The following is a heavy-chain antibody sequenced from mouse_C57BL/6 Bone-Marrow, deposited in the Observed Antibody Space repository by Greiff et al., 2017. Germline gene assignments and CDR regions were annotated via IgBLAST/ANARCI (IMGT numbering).Heavy chain of an antibody. V-gene: IGHV3-6*01. J-gene: IGHJ4*01. Sequence: VQLKESGPGLVKPSQSLSLTCSVTGYSITSGYYWNWIRQFPGNKLEWMGYISYDGSNNYNPSLKNRISITRDTSKNQFFLKLNSVTTEDTATYYCAGLLDYWGQGTSVTVSS. CDR2: ISYDGSN. CDR1: GYSITSGYY. CDR3: AGLLDY. D-gene: IGHD2-4*01.